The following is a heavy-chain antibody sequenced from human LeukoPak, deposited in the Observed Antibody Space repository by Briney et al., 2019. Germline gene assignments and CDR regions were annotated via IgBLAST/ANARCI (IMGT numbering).Heavy chain of an antibody. Sequence: PSETLSLTCAVSDGSISSSNWWSWVRQSPGKGLEWIGEIYRSGSTNYNPSLKSRVTISVDKSKNQFSLKLNSVTAADTAVYYCARDSGVGDSGVGPTHYFDLRGQGTLVTVSS. D-gene: IGHD1-26*01. CDR3: ARDSGVGDSGVGPTHYFDL. CDR1: DGSISSSNW. CDR2: IYRSGST. J-gene: IGHJ4*02. V-gene: IGHV4-4*02.